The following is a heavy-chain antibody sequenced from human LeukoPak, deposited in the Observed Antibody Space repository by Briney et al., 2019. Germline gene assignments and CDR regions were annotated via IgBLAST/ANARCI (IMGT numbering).Heavy chain of an antibody. CDR2: ISSSSSTI. Sequence: PGGSLRLSCAASGFTFSSYSMNWVRQAPGKGLEWVSYISSSSSTIYYADSVKGRLTISRDNAKNSLYLQMNSLRAEDTAVYYCARDTNGVSSSWYDLKWEYYYYMDVWGKGTTVTVSS. V-gene: IGHV3-48*01. CDR3: ARDTNGVSSSWYDLKWEYYYYMDV. D-gene: IGHD6-13*01. CDR1: GFTFSSYS. J-gene: IGHJ6*03.